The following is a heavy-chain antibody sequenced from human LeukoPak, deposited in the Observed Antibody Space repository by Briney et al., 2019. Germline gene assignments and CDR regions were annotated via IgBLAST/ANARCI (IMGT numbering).Heavy chain of an antibody. V-gene: IGHV3-21*01. D-gene: IGHD6-19*01. CDR3: ARDYSSGWYREYYFDY. CDR2: ISSSSSYI. CDR1: GFTFSSYS. J-gene: IGHJ4*02. Sequence: GGSLRLSCAASGFTFSSYSMNWVRQAPGKGLEWVSSISSSSSYIYYADSVKGRFTISRDNAKNSLYLQMNSLGAEDTAVYYCARDYSSGWYREYYFDYWGQGTLVTVSS.